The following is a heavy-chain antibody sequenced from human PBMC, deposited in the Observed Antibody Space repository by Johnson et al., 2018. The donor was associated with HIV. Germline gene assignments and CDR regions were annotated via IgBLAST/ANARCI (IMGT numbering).Heavy chain of an antibody. CDR3: TTVRGAFDI. CDR1: GFTFTNAW. D-gene: IGHD3-16*01. J-gene: IGHJ3*02. V-gene: IGHV3-15*01. CDR2: LQSKTDSGTP. Sequence: VQLVESGGDLVQPGGSLRLSCAASGFTFTNAWMNWVRQAPGTGLEWVGRLQSKTDSGTPDYASPVKGRFTISRDDSKNTLYRQINSLKTDDTAVYYCTTVRGAFDIWGQGTMVTVSS.